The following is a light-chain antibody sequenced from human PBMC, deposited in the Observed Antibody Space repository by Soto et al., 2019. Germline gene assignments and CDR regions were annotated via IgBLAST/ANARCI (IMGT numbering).Light chain of an antibody. CDR1: SGSVSTSYY. Sequence: QTVVTQEPSFSVSPGGTVTFTCGLSSGSVSTSYYPSWYQQTPGQAPRILIYNTDTRSSGVPDRFSGSILGNKAALTIAGAQADDEVDYYCVLYMGSGISLLGGGTKLTVL. V-gene: IGLV8-61*01. J-gene: IGLJ2*01. CDR2: NTD. CDR3: VLYMGSGISL.